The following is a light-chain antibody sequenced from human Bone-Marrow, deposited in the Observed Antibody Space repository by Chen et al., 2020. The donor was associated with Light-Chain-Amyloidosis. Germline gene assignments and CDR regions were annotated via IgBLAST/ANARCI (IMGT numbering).Light chain of an antibody. V-gene: IGKV3-20*01. J-gene: IGKJ4*01. CDR3: QQYGTSPLT. CDR1: QTISSNY. Sequence: EIVLTHSPGTLSLSPGEGANLSCRASQTISSNYLTWYQQTFGQAPRLLIYGSSSRATDIPDRFTGSGSGTDFTLTINRLEPEDFAMYYCQQYGTSPLTFGGGTKVEIK. CDR2: GSS.